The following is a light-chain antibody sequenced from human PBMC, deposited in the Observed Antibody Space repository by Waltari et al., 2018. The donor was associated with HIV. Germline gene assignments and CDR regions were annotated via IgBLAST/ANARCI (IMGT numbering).Light chain of an antibody. CDR2: DAS. V-gene: IGKV3-11*01. CDR3: QQRSNWPPVT. Sequence: EVVLTQSPSTLSLSQGERATLSCRASQNIGNYLAWYQQKPGQAPRFLIYDASTRASGIPARFSGSGSGTDFTLTISSLEPEDVAVYYCQQRSNWPPVTFGQGTRLEI. CDR1: QNIGNY. J-gene: IGKJ5*01.